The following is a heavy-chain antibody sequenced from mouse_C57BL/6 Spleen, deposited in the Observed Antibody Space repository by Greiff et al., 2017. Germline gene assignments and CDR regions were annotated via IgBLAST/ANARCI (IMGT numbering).Heavy chain of an antibody. CDR1: GYSFTGYY. J-gene: IGHJ3*01. CDR3: AKGYYGNYQRFAY. V-gene: IGHV1-42*01. D-gene: IGHD2-1*01. Sequence: EVQLQQSGPELVKPGASVKISCKASGYSFTGYYMNWVKQSPEKSLEWIGEINPSTGATTYSQKFKAKATLTVDKSSSTAYMQLNSLTSEDSAVYYCAKGYYGNYQRFAYWGQGTLVTVSA. CDR2: INPSTGAT.